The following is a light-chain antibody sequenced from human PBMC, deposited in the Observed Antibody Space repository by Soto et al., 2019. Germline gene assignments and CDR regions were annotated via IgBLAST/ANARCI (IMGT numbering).Light chain of an antibody. V-gene: IGKV3-20*01. CDR2: DAS. Sequence: EIVLTQSPATLSLSPGERATLSCWASQSVNRYLVWYQQKPGQAPRLLMYDASNRATGIPARFSGSGSGTDFTLTISRLEPEDFAVYYCQHYGSSPPITFGQGTRLEIK. J-gene: IGKJ5*01. CDR1: QSVNRY. CDR3: QHYGSSPPIT.